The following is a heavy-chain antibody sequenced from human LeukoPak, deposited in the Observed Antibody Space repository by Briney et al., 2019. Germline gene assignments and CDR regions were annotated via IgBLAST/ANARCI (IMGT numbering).Heavy chain of an antibody. D-gene: IGHD3-10*01. CDR3: ARVEEGYGSGRRENYYYYYMDV. CDR1: GYSISSGYY. J-gene: IGHJ6*03. V-gene: IGHV4-38-2*02. Sequence: SETLSLTCTVSGYSISSGYYWGWIRQPPGKGLEWIGTIYHSGSTYYNSSLKSRVTISVDTSKNQFSLKLRSVTAADTAVYYCARVEEGYGSGRRENYYYYYMDVWGKGTTVTLSS. CDR2: IYHSGST.